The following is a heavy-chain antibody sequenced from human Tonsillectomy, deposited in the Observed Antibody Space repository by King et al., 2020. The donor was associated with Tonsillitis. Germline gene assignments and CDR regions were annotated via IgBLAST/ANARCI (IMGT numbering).Heavy chain of an antibody. CDR2: ISPMFDTT. D-gene: IGHD3-16*01. CDR1: GDTFSNYA. Sequence: QLVHSGAEVKKPGSSVKVSCKASGDTFSNYAISWVRQAPGQGLEWMGVISPMFDTTNYAQKLQGRVTITADESRRTAYLELSRLRSEDTGVYYCARVGEGGPSSYYGMDVWGQGTTVTVSS. J-gene: IGHJ6*02. V-gene: IGHV1-69*12. CDR3: ARVGEGGPSSYYGMDV.